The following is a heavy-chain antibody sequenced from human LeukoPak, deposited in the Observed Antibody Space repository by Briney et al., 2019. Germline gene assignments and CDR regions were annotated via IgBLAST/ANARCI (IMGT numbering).Heavy chain of an antibody. CDR2: IYYSGST. D-gene: IGHD6-13*01. Sequence: PSETLSLTCTVSGGSISSSSYYWGWIRQPPGKGLEWIGSIYYSGSTYYNPSLKSRVTISVDTSKNQFSLKLSSVTAADTAVYYCARLEDQQLVLYFDYWGQGTLVTVSS. J-gene: IGHJ4*02. CDR1: GGSISSSSYY. V-gene: IGHV4-39*01. CDR3: ARLEDQQLVLYFDY.